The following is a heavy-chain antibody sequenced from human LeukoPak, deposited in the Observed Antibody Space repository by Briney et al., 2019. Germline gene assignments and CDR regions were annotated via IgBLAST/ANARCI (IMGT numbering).Heavy chain of an antibody. D-gene: IGHD1-26*01. Sequence: SETLSLTCTVSGGSISSYYWSWIRQPAGKGLEWIGRIYTSGSTNYNTSLKSRVTMSVDTSKNQFSLKLSSVTAADTAVYYCASGGSYYEITYWGQGTLVTVSS. CDR1: GGSISSYY. V-gene: IGHV4-4*07. CDR3: ASGGSYYEITY. J-gene: IGHJ4*02. CDR2: IYTSGST.